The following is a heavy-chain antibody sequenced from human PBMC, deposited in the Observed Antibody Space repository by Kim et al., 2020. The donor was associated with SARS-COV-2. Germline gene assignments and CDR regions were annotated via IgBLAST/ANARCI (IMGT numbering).Heavy chain of an antibody. CDR3: AKDGH. J-gene: IGHJ6*02. V-gene: IGHV3-23*01. Sequence: SGRGSSTYCKDTVNGRFTISRDNSKNTLYLHMNSLRAEDTAVYYCAKDGHWGQGTTVNVSS. CDR2: SGRGSST.